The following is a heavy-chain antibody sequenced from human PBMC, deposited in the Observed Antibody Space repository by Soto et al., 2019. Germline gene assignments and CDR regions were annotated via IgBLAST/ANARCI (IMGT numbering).Heavy chain of an antibody. Sequence: GASVKVSCKGSGYSFTRYSINWLRQAPGQGFEWMGWINPNTGKPTYDQGFTGRFVFSVDTSVSTVYLQISSLKADDSAVYYCARDRASGSFDYWGQGTRVTVSS. CDR2: INPNTGKP. J-gene: IGHJ4*02. CDR3: ARDRASGSFDY. V-gene: IGHV7-4-1*01. D-gene: IGHD1-26*01. CDR1: GYSFTRYS.